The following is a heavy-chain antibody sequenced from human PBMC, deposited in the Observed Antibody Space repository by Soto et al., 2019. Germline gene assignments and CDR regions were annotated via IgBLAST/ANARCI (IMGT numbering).Heavy chain of an antibody. CDR2: IYYSGST. Sequence: SETQSLTSTVSGGYIRSYDWSWIRQPPGKGLEWIGYIYYSGSTNYNPSLKSRVTISVDTSKNQFSLKLSSVTAADTAVYYCARAPYYDFWSGYSSWFDPWGQGTLVTVSS. D-gene: IGHD3-3*01. CDR3: ARAPYYDFWSGYSSWFDP. CDR1: GGYIRSYD. V-gene: IGHV4-59*01. J-gene: IGHJ5*02.